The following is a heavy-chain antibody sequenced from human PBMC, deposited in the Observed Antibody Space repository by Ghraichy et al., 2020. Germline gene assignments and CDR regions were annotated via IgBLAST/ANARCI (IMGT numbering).Heavy chain of an antibody. CDR2: INHSGST. J-gene: IGHJ4*02. V-gene: IGHV4-34*01. Sequence: SETLSLTCAVYGGTFTNYYWTWIRQPPGKGLEWIGEINHSGSTNYNPSLKSRVTISADTSKNQFSLRLTSLTAADTAVYYCARTPYSGDYEDHWGQGTLVTVSS. CDR3: ARTPYSGDYEDH. D-gene: IGHD4-17*01. CDR1: GGTFTNYY.